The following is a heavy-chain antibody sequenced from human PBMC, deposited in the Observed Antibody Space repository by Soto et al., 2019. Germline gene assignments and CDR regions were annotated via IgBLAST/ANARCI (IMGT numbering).Heavy chain of an antibody. Sequence: SETLSLTCTVFGGSISSYYWSWIRQPPGKGLEWIGYIYYSGSTNYNPSLKSRVTISVDTSKNQFSLKLSSVTAADTAVYYCARQYSGYDYYYYYHMDVWGQGTTVPVSS. CDR3: ARQYSGYDYYYYYHMDV. D-gene: IGHD5-12*01. V-gene: IGHV4-59*08. J-gene: IGHJ6*03. CDR2: IYYSGST. CDR1: GGSISSYY.